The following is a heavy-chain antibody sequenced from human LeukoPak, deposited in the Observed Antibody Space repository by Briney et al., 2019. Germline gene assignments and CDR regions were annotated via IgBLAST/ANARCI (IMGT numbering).Heavy chain of an antibody. J-gene: IGHJ6*03. CDR3: AGPQRSGYYYYYYMDV. V-gene: IGHV1-69*05. CDR2: IIPIFGTA. D-gene: IGHD3-10*01. CDR1: GGTFSRYA. Sequence: GASVKVSCKASGGTFSRYAISWVRQAPGQGLEWMGGIIPIFGTANYARKFQGRVTITTDESTSTAYMELSSLRSEDTAVYYCAGPQRSGYYYYYYMDVWGKGTTVTVSS.